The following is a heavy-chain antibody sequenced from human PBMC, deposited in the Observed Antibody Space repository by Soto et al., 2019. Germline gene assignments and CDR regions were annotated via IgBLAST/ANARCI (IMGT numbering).Heavy chain of an antibody. V-gene: IGHV1-69*12. CDR3: ARGDATKIVVTTYYAMDV. D-gene: IGHD3-22*01. Sequence: QVQLVQSGAEVKKPGSSVKVSCKASGGSLSNYGISWVRQAPGQGLEWMGAIIPVFGTPNYEQKFQDRVTITADESTTTVYMEVSSLTSEDTAVYYCARGDATKIVVTTYYAMDVWGQGTTVTVSS. CDR2: IIPVFGTP. CDR1: GGSLSNYG. J-gene: IGHJ6*02.